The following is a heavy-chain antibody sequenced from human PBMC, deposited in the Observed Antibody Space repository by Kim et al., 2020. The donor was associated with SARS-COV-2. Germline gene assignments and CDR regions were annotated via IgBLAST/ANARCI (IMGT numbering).Heavy chain of an antibody. D-gene: IGHD3-3*01. CDR1: GGSFSGYY. Sequence: SETLSLTCAVYGGSFSGYYWSWIRQPPGKGLEWIGEINHSGSTNYNPSLKSRVTISVDTSKNQFSLKLSSVTAADTAVYYCARGRYDFWSGYYRTRFDYWGQGTLVTVSS. CDR2: INHSGST. J-gene: IGHJ4*02. CDR3: ARGRYDFWSGYYRTRFDY. V-gene: IGHV4-34*01.